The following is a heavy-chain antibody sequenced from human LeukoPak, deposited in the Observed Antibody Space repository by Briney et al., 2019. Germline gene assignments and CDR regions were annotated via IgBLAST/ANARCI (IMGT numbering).Heavy chain of an antibody. CDR1: GDSISGFY. Sequence: SETLSLTCTVSGDSISGFYWSWIRQPPGKGLEWIAYIHYTGNTKYNPSLKSRVTISVDTSKNQCSLEVSSVTAADTAVYYCARGPEWELPNDYWGQGTLVTVSS. D-gene: IGHD1-26*01. CDR3: ARGPEWELPNDY. J-gene: IGHJ4*02. CDR2: IHYTGNT. V-gene: IGHV4-59*12.